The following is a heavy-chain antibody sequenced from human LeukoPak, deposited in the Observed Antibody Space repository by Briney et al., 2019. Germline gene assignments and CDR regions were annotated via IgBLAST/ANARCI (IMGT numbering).Heavy chain of an antibody. V-gene: IGHV3-21*01. J-gene: IGHJ6*03. CDR2: ISSSSSYI. D-gene: IGHD2-2*02. Sequence: GGSLRLSCAASGFTFSSYSMNWVRQAPGKGLEWVSSISSSSSYIYYADSLKGRFTISRDNAKNSLYLQMNSLRAEDTAVYYCARGRVVPAAIDYYYYMDVWGKGTTVTVSS. CDR1: GFTFSSYS. CDR3: ARGRVVPAAIDYYYYMDV.